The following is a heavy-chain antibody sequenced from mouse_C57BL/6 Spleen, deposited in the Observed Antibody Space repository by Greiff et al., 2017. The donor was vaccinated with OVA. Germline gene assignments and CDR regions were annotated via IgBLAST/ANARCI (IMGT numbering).Heavy chain of an antibody. CDR1: GYAFSGSW. CDR2: IYPGDGDT. V-gene: IGHV1-82*01. J-gene: IGHJ3*01. Sequence: QVQLKESGPELVKPGASVKISCKASGYAFSGSWMNWVKQRPGQGLEWIGRIYPGDGDTKYNGTFTGKATLTADKSSSTAYMQLSSLTSEDSAVYVCASRRGINYNLGFAYWGQGTLVTVSS. D-gene: IGHD2-1*01. CDR3: ASRRGINYNLGFAY.